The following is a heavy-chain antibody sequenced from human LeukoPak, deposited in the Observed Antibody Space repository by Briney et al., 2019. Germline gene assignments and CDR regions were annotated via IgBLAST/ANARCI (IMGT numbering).Heavy chain of an antibody. V-gene: IGHV3-23*01. D-gene: IGHD2-15*01. CDR1: GFTFSSYA. CDR2: ISGSGGST. J-gene: IGHJ4*02. Sequence: GGSLRLSCAASGFTFSSYAMSWVRQAPGKGLEWVSTISGSGGSTYYADSVKGRFTISRDNSKNTLYLQMNSLRAEDTAVYYCARRASYGGTIFYFDYWGLGTLVTVSS. CDR3: ARRASYGGTIFYFDY.